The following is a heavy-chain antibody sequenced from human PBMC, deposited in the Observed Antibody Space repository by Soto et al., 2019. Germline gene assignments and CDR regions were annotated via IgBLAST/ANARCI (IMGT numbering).Heavy chain of an antibody. Sequence: SETLSLTCAVCGGSFSGYYWSWIRQPPGKGLEWIGEINHGGSTNYNPSLKSRVTISVDTSKNQFSLKLSSVTAADTAVYYCARDRIVVVPVRTRRNWFDPWGQGTLVTVSS. V-gene: IGHV4-34*01. CDR1: GGSFSGYY. CDR3: ARDRIVVVPVRTRRNWFDP. D-gene: IGHD2-2*01. CDR2: INHGGST. J-gene: IGHJ5*02.